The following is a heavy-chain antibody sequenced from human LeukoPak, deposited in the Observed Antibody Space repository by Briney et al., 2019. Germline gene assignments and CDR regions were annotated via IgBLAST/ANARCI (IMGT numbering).Heavy chain of an antibody. V-gene: IGHV3-23*01. CDR3: AKGQYLEHDAFDF. Sequence: GGSLRLSCAASGFTFSSFAMSWVRQAPGKGLEWVSAIRRSAGRTYHADSVKGRFTIFRDNSKNTLYLQMNSLRAEDTAIYYCAKGQYLEHDAFDFWGQGTMVTVSS. CDR2: IRRSAGRT. J-gene: IGHJ3*01. CDR1: GFTFSSFA. D-gene: IGHD1/OR15-1a*01.